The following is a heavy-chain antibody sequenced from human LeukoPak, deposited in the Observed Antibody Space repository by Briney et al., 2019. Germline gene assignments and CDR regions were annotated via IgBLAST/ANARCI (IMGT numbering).Heavy chain of an antibody. CDR1: GFTFRNHG. Sequence: PGGSLRLSCAASGFTFRNHGMHWVRQAPGKGLEWVAVISYDGSNKYYADSVKGRFTISRDNSKNTLYLQMNSLRAEDTAVYYCARARLTSFIATPVPYFDYGGQGSLVTAS. CDR3: ARARLTSFIATPVPYFDY. D-gene: IGHD6-6*01. CDR2: ISYDGSNK. V-gene: IGHV3-30*03. J-gene: IGHJ4*02.